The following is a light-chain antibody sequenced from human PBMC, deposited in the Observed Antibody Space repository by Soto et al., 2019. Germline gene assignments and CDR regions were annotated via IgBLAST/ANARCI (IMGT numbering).Light chain of an antibody. CDR1: QSVSSD. J-gene: IGKJ4*01. CDR3: QQFSSYPLT. CDR2: DAS. Sequence: EIVLTQSPGTLSLSPGERATLSFRASQSVSSDLAWYHQKPGQAPRLLIYDASSRATGIPDRFSGGGSGTDFTLTISRLEPEDFAVYYCQQFSSYPLTFGGGTKVDIK. V-gene: IGKV3-20*01.